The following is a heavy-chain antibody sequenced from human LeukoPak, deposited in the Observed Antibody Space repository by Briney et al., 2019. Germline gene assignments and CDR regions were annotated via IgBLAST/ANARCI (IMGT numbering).Heavy chain of an antibody. CDR2: IYYSGST. CDR1: GGSISSYY. CDR3: ARGDSATAALPDY. V-gene: IGHV4-59*01. J-gene: IGHJ4*02. Sequence: PSETLSLTCAVSGGSISSYYWSWIRQPPGKGLEWIGYIYYSGSTNYNPSLKSRVTISVDTSKNQFSLKLSSVTAADTALYYCARGDSATAALPDYWGQGTLVTVSS. D-gene: IGHD6-13*01.